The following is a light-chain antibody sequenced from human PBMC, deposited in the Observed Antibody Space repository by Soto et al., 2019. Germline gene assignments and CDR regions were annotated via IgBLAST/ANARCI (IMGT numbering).Light chain of an antibody. Sequence: QSALTQPPSASGSPGQSVTISCTGTKNDIGVYDFVSWYQHHPGKAPRLIIYEVVQRPSGVPDRFSGAKSGNTASLTVSGPQGGDEAYYFWQSYAGSNTYVFGSGTKLTVL. CDR1: KNDIGVYDF. V-gene: IGLV2-8*01. CDR2: EVV. CDR3: QSYAGSNTYV. J-gene: IGLJ1*01.